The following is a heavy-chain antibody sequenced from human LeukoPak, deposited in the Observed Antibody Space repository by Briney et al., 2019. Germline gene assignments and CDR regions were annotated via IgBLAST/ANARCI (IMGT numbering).Heavy chain of an antibody. J-gene: IGHJ3*02. D-gene: IGHD2-21*02. Sequence: GGSLRLSCAASGFTFSSYAMTWVRQSPGMGLEWVATITGGGFVSFYADSVKGRFTISRDNAKNSLYLQMTSLRGEDTAMYYCAREGTARDAFDIWGQGTMVTVSS. CDR3: AREGTARDAFDI. CDR2: ITGGGFVS. V-gene: IGHV3-21*01. CDR1: GFTFSSYA.